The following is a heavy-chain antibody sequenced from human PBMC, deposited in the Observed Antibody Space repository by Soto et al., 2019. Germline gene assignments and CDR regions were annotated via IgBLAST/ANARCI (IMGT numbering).Heavy chain of an antibody. CDR3: ARGKLTAEFDY. J-gene: IGHJ4*02. CDR2: IYYSGST. D-gene: IGHD3-16*01. V-gene: IGHV4-31*03. Sequence: SETLSLTCTVSGGSISSGGYYWSWIRQHPGKGLEWIGYIYYSGSTYYNPSLKSRVTISVDTSKNQFSLKLSSVTAADTAVYYCARGKLTAEFDYWGQGTLVTVSS. CDR1: GGSISSGGYY.